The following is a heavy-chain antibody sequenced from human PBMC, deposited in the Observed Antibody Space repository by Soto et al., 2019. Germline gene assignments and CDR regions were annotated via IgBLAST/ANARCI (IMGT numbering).Heavy chain of an antibody. V-gene: IGHV5-51*01. Sequence: GESLKISCKGSGYTFTSYWIGWVRQMPEKGLEWMGIIYPGDSETNYSPSFQGQVTISADRSTSTAFLQWSSLKASDTAMYYCVRRAEGRPGDGYYYVALDVWGQGTTVTVS. CDR1: GYTFTSYW. J-gene: IGHJ6*02. D-gene: IGHD6-6*01. CDR2: IYPGDSET. CDR3: VRRAEGRPGDGYYYVALDV.